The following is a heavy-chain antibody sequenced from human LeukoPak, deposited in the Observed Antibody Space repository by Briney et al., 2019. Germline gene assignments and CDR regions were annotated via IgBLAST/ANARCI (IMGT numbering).Heavy chain of an antibody. D-gene: IGHD4-17*01. V-gene: IGHV4-59*01. CDR2: IYYSGST. J-gene: IGHJ4*02. CDR1: GGSISSYY. CDR3: ARENHDYGDFSFFDY. Sequence: SETLSLTCTVSGGSISSYYWSWIRQPPGKGLEWIGYIYYSGSTNYNPSLKSRVTISVDTSKNQFSLKLSSVTAADTAVYYCARENHDYGDFSFFDYWGQGTLVTVTS.